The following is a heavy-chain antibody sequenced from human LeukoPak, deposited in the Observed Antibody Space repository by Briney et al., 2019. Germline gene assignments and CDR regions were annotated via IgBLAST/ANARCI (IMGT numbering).Heavy chain of an antibody. Sequence: ASVKVSCKASGYTFTSYGISWVRQAPGQGLEWMGWISAYNGNTNYAQKLQGRVTMTTDTSTSTAYMELRSLRSDDTAVYYCARDFSPHYYDSSGPFDYWGQGTLVTASS. V-gene: IGHV1-18*01. D-gene: IGHD3-22*01. CDR3: ARDFSPHYYDSSGPFDY. CDR1: GYTFTSYG. CDR2: ISAYNGNT. J-gene: IGHJ4*02.